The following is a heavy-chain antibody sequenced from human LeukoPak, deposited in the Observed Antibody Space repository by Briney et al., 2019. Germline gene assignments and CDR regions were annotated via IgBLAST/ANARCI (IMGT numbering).Heavy chain of an antibody. J-gene: IGHJ4*02. CDR3: AKLHSIRGYFDY. CDR1: SYA. V-gene: IGHV3-23*01. CDR2: ISGSGGST. D-gene: IGHD6-13*01. Sequence: SYAMSWVRQAPGKGLEWVSAISGSGGSTYYADSVKGRFTISRDNSKNTLYLQMDSLRAEDTAVYYCAKLHSIRGYFDYWGQGTLVTASS.